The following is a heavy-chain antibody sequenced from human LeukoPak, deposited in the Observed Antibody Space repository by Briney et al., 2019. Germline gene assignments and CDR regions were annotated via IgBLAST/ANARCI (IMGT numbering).Heavy chain of an antibody. V-gene: IGHV3-30*04. J-gene: IGHJ4*02. Sequence: GGSLRLSCAVSGFIFRAYSMHWVRQAPGQGLEWVALISYDGTNKHYADSVKGRFIISRDNSKDTLYLQMNSLRTEDTALFYCAREGVGATGFDFWGQGTPVTVSS. CDR3: AREGVGATGFDF. D-gene: IGHD1-26*01. CDR1: GFIFRAYS. CDR2: ISYDGTNK.